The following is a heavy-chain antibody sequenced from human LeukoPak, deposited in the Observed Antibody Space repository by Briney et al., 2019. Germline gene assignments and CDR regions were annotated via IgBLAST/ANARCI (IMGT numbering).Heavy chain of an antibody. CDR1: GFTFSSYG. D-gene: IGHD3-9*01. Sequence: GRSLRLSCAASGFTFSSYGMHWVRQAPGKGLEWVSAISGRSDNTYYADSVKGRFTLSRDSSKNTLYLQMNSLRADDTAVYYCAKWGDYDVLTGYYVSDFWGQGTLVTVSP. J-gene: IGHJ4*02. CDR3: AKWGDYDVLTGYYVSDF. CDR2: ISGRSDNT. V-gene: IGHV3-23*01.